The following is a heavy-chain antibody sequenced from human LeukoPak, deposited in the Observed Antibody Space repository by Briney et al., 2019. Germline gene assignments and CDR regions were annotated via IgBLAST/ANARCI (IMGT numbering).Heavy chain of an antibody. CDR2: INHSGST. CDR1: GWSFNGYY. Sequence: PSETLSLTCAVYGWSFNGYYWSWIRQSSGKGLEWIGEINHSGSTNYNPSLKSRVTISVDTSKNQFSLKLSSVTAADTTVYYCARGFVSGWSTLFDYWGQGTLVTVSS. CDR3: ARGFVSGWSTLFDY. J-gene: IGHJ4*02. V-gene: IGHV4-34*01. D-gene: IGHD6-19*01.